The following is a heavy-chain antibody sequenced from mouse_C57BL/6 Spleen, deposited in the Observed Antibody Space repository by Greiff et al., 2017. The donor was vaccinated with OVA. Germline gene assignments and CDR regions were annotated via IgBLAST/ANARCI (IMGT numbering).Heavy chain of an antibody. CDR3: ARQGYYGDAWFAY. D-gene: IGHD2-13*01. V-gene: IGHV1-54*01. Sequence: LQESGAELVRPGTSVKVSCKASGYAFTNYLIEWVKQRPGQGLEWIGVINPGSGGTNYNEKFKGKATLTADKSSSTAYMQLSSLTSEDSAVYFCARQGYYGDAWFAYWGQGTLVTVSA. CDR2: INPGSGGT. J-gene: IGHJ3*01. CDR1: GYAFTNYL.